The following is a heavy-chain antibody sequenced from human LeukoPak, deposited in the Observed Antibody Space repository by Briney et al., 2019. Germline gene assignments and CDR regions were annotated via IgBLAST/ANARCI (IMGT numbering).Heavy chain of an antibody. V-gene: IGHV1-8*01. D-gene: IGHD6-19*01. CDR2: MNPNSGNT. Sequence: ASVKVSCKASGYTFTSYDINWVRQATGQGLEWMGWMNPNSGNTGYAQKFQGRVTMTRNTSISTAYMELSSLRSEDTVVYYCARGTSEWLTDFDYWGQGTLVTVSS. CDR1: GYTFTSYD. CDR3: ARGTSEWLTDFDY. J-gene: IGHJ4*02.